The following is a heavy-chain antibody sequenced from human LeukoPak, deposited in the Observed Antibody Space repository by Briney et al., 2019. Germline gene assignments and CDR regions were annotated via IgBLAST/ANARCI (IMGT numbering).Heavy chain of an antibody. V-gene: IGHV3-23*01. D-gene: IGHD3-22*01. CDR3: AKSGTYYYDSSGPRYDY. CDR2: ISGSGDST. CDR1: EFTFSSYA. J-gene: IGHJ4*02. Sequence: GGSLRLSCAASEFTFSSYAMNWVRQAPEKGLEWVSGISGSGDSTDYADSVKGRFTISRDNSKNTLYLQMNSLRAEDTAVYYCAKSGTYYYDSSGPRYDYWGQGTLVTVSS.